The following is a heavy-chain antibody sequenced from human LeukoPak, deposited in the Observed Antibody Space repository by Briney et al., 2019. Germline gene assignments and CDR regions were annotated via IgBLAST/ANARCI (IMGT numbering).Heavy chain of an antibody. CDR2: INHSGST. CDR1: GESFSGYC. Sequence: SETLSLTCSVYGESFSGYCWSWIRQPPGKGLEWIGEINHSGSTNYNPSLKTRGTISLDRSKDQFSLKLTSVTAADPAVYYCTRGKPETVFDSWGRGTLVTVSS. J-gene: IGHJ4*01. V-gene: IGHV4-34*01. CDR3: TRGKPETVFDS.